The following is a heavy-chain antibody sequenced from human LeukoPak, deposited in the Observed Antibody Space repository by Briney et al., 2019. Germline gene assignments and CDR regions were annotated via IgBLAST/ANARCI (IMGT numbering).Heavy chain of an antibody. Sequence: GGSLRLSCAASGFTFSSYWMSWVRQAPGKGLEWVANIKQDGSEKYYVDSVKGRFTISRDNAKNSLYLQMNSLRAEDTAVYYCARRALTVTHGAFDIWGQGTMVTVSS. J-gene: IGHJ3*02. D-gene: IGHD4-11*01. V-gene: IGHV3-7*03. CDR1: GFTFSSYW. CDR2: IKQDGSEK. CDR3: ARRALTVTHGAFDI.